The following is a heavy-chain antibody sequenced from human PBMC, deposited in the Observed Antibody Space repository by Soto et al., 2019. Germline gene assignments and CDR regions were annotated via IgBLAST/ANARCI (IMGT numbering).Heavy chain of an antibody. CDR2: IYYSGST. J-gene: IGHJ6*02. CDR1: GGSISSYY. Sequence: PSETLSLTCTVAGGSISSYYWSWIRQPPGKGLEWIGYIYYSGSTNYNPSLKSRVTISVDTSKNQFSLKLSSVTAADTAVYYCARANSSGWLKYYYYYYGMDVWGQGTTVTVSS. D-gene: IGHD6-19*01. V-gene: IGHV4-59*01. CDR3: ARANSSGWLKYYYYYYGMDV.